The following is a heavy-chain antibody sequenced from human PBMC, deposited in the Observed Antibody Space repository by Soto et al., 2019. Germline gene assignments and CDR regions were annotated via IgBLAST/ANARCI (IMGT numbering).Heavy chain of an antibody. CDR2: ITGSGGST. CDR1: GFTFSSYA. J-gene: IGHJ6*02. D-gene: IGHD1-1*01. Sequence: GGSLRLSCAASGFTFSSYAMGWVRQAPGKGLEWVSAITGSGGSTYYADSVKGRFTISRDNSKNTLYLQMNSLTAEDTAVYYCARDSNWSSRIYYSGMAVWVQGTTVTVSS. V-gene: IGHV3-23*01. CDR3: ARDSNWSSRIYYSGMAV.